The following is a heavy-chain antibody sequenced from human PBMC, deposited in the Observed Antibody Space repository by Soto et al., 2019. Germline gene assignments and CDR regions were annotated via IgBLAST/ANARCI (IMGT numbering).Heavy chain of an antibody. V-gene: IGHV4-4*07. CDR2: VHTSGTT. J-gene: IGHJ6*02. Sequence: QVQLQESGPGLVKPSETLSLTCTVSGGSIRNYYWSWIRQPAGSGLEWIGRVHTSGTTNYNPSLKSRVPMSVDTSKNQFSLKLTSVTAADTAVYYCSRGGKVGSYYYYGMDVWGQGTTVTVSS. CDR3: SRGGKVGSYYYYGMDV. D-gene: IGHD3-10*01. CDR1: GGSIRNYY.